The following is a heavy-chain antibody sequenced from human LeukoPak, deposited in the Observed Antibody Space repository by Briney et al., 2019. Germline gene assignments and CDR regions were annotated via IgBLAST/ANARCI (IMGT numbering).Heavy chain of an antibody. CDR1: GYRFTYYW. Sequence: GESLKISCKASGYRFTYYWIAWVRQMPGKGLEWMGIIYPGDSDTRYSPSFQGQVTISADKSISTAYLQWSSLKASDTAMYYCARHARGSYPIDYWGQGTLVTVSS. D-gene: IGHD1-26*01. CDR2: IYPGDSDT. V-gene: IGHV5-51*01. CDR3: ARHARGSYPIDY. J-gene: IGHJ4*02.